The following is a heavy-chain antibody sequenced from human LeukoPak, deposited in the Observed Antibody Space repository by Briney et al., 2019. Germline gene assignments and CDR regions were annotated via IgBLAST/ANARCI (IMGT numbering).Heavy chain of an antibody. CDR2: IYTSGST. CDR3: ARSTAAGEFFDY. V-gene: IGHV4-4*07. CDR1: GGSLSSYY. Sequence: SETLSLPCTVSGGSLSSYYWSWIRQPAGKGLEWIGHIYTSGSTNYNPSLKSRVTMSVDTSKNQFSLKLSSVTAADTAVYYCARSTAAGEFFDYWGQGTLVTVSS. J-gene: IGHJ4*02. D-gene: IGHD6-13*01.